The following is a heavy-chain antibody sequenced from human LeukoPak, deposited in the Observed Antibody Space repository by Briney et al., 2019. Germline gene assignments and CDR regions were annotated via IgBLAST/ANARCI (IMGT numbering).Heavy chain of an antibody. Sequence: SETLSLTCTVSGYSISSGYYWGWIRQPPGKGLEWIGGIYHSGSTYYNPSLKSRVTISVDTSKNQFSLKLSSVTAADTAVYYCARVNITYYYDSSGYYYFDYWGQGTLVTVSS. CDR1: GYSISSGYY. CDR2: IYHSGST. CDR3: ARVNITYYYDSSGYYYFDY. J-gene: IGHJ4*02. V-gene: IGHV4-38-2*02. D-gene: IGHD3-22*01.